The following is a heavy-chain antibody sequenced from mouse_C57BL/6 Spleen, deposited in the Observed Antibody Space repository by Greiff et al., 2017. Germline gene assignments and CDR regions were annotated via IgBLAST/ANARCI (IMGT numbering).Heavy chain of an antibody. V-gene: IGHV1-55*01. D-gene: IGHD2-5*01. CDR2: IYPGSGST. J-gene: IGHJ4*01. CDR3: ARYGDSNFAMDY. Sequence: QVQLQQPGAELVKPGASVTMSCKASGYTFTSYWITWVQQRPGQGLEWLGDIYPGSGSTNYNEKFKSKATLTVDTSSSTAYMPLSSLTSEDSAVDYWARYGDSNFAMDYWGQGTSVTGSS. CDR1: GYTFTSYW.